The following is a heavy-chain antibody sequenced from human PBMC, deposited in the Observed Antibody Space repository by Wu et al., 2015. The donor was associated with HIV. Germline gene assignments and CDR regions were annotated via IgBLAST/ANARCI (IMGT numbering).Heavy chain of an antibody. CDR3: GRRGSWGDRTTIIRGGVDV. V-gene: IGHV1-8*01. J-gene: IGHJ6*02. CDR2: INPNSGKG. CDR1: GYTFTTSD. D-gene: IGHD3-10*01. Sequence: QLVHLGLSEEAWASVKVSCKASGYTFTTSDIHWVRQASGQGLEWMGWINPNSGKGYYAQRFQGRVTMSRNISTTTAHMELSSLTSEDTAVYYCGRRGSWGDRTTIIRGGVDVWGQGTTVSVSS.